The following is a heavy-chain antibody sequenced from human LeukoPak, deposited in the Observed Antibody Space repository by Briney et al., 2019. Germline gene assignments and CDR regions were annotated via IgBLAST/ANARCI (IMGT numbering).Heavy chain of an antibody. CDR2: FDPEDGET. CDR1: GYTLTELS. V-gene: IGHV1-24*01. J-gene: IGHJ4*02. CDR3: ATDSPYDYSNYRPGFRVLDY. D-gene: IGHD4-11*01. Sequence: ASVKVSCKVSGYTLTELSMHWGRQAAGKGVGGRGGFDPEDGETIYAQKFQGRVTMSEVTSTDTAYVELSSLRSEDTAVYYCATDSPYDYSNYRPGFRVLDYWGQGTLVTVSS.